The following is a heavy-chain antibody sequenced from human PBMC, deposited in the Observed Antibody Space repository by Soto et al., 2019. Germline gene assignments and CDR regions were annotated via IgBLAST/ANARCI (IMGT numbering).Heavy chain of an antibody. D-gene: IGHD2-15*01. Sequence: QPGKGLEWIGHTYHSGNPYYNPSLKSRVTISVDGSKNQFSLKVSSVTAADTAVYFFFQAEDGIRGLCTVSAFLLNRSSDL. CDR3: FQAEDGIRGLCTVSAFLLNRSSDL. J-gene: IGHJ2*01. V-gene: IGHV4-30-2*01. CDR2: TYHSGNP.